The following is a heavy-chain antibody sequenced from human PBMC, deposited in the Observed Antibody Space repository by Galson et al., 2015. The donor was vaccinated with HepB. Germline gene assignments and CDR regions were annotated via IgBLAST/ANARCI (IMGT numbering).Heavy chain of an antibody. CDR2: ISSGGTYI. Sequence: SLRLSCAASGFTFSSYSMNWVRQAPGKGLEWVSSISSGGTYIYYADSMKGRFTISRDNAKSSLFLQMNSLRAEDTAVYYCARVYYYDSSGYSHVGFDYWGQGTLVTVSS. CDR3: ARVYYYDSSGYSHVGFDY. CDR1: GFTFSSYS. V-gene: IGHV3-21*01. J-gene: IGHJ4*02. D-gene: IGHD3-22*01.